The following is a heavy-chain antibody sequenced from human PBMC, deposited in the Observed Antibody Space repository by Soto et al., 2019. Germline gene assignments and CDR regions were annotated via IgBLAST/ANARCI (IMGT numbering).Heavy chain of an antibody. V-gene: IGHV4-31*03. Sequence: PSETLSLTCTVSGVSISSGGYYWSWIRQHPGKGLEWIGYIYYSGSTYYNPSLKSRVTISVDTSKNQFSLRLSSVTAADTAVYYCARDSGGYNYYYYYGMDVWGQGTTVTVSS. CDR3: ARDSGGYNYYYYYGMDV. CDR2: IYYSGST. D-gene: IGHD5-12*01. CDR1: GVSISSGGYY. J-gene: IGHJ6*02.